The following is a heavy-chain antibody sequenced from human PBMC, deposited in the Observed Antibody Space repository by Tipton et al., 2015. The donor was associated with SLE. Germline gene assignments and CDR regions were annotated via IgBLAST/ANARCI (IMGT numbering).Heavy chain of an antibody. D-gene: IGHD2-8*01. CDR2: INHSGST. CDR3: ARDCTTGVCYTTSFDY. CDR1: GGSFSDYS. J-gene: IGHJ4*02. V-gene: IGHV4-34*01. Sequence: TLSLTCAVYGGSFSDYSWSWIRQPPGKGLEWIGEINHSGSTNYNPSLKSRLTISIDTSKNQFSLRLSSVTAADTAVYYCARDCTTGVCYTTSFDYWGQGPLVTVSP.